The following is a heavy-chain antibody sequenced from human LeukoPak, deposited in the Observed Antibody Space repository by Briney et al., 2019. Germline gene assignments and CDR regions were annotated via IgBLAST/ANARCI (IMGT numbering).Heavy chain of an antibody. Sequence: GGSLRLSCAASGFTFDDFGMSWVRQAPGKGLEWVSGIGGSGGSTYYADSVKGRFTISRDNAKNSLYLQMNSLRVEDTAVYYCARDLSEYSSGFDPWGQGTLVTVSS. CDR1: GFTFDDFG. D-gene: IGHD6-6*01. CDR3: ARDLSEYSSGFDP. V-gene: IGHV3-20*04. J-gene: IGHJ5*02. CDR2: IGGSGGST.